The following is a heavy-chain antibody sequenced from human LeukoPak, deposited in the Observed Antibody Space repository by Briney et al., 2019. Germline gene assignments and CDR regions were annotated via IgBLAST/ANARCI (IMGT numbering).Heavy chain of an antibody. Sequence: GASLRLSSAASGFTFSSYAMSWVRQAPGKGLEWVSAISGSGGSTYYADSVKGRFTISRDNSKNTLYLQMNSLRAEDTAVYYCAKSTSSSSAAYYYYGMDVWGQGTTITVSS. CDR2: ISGSGGST. V-gene: IGHV3-23*01. CDR1: GFTFSSYA. D-gene: IGHD6-6*01. CDR3: AKSTSSSSAAYYYYGMDV. J-gene: IGHJ6*02.